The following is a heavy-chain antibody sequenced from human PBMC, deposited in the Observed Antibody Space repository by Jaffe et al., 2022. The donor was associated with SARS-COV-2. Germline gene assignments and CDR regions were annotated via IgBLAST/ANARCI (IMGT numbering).Heavy chain of an antibody. Sequence: QVQLVESGGGLVKPGGSLRLSCAASGFTFSDYYMSWIRQAPGKGLEWVSYISSSSSYTNYADSVKGRFTISRDNAKNSLYLQMNSLRAEDTAVYYCASMVRGVIGYFDYWGQGTLVTVSS. D-gene: IGHD3-10*01. CDR3: ASMVRGVIGYFDY. V-gene: IGHV3-11*06. CDR2: ISSSSSYT. J-gene: IGHJ4*02. CDR1: GFTFSDYY.